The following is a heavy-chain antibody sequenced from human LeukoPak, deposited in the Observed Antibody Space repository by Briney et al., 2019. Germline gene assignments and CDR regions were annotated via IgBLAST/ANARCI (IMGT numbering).Heavy chain of an antibody. D-gene: IGHD2-15*01. V-gene: IGHV3-23*01. CDR1: GFTFSSYA. CDR2: ISGSGGST. J-gene: IGHJ4*02. Sequence: GGSLRLSCAASGFTFSSYAMRWVRQAPGKGLEWVSAISGSGGSTYYADSVKGRFTISRDNSKNTLYLQMNSLRAEDTAVYYCAKGAHGWRSGGSCYHYWGQGTLVTVSS. CDR3: AKGAHGWRSGGSCYHY.